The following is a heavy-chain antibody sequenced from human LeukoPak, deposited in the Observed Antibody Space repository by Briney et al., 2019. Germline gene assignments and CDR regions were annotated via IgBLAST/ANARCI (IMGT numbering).Heavy chain of an antibody. CDR3: ARDARDCSSTSCYRSYYYYYGMDV. CDR1: GFTSSSYG. J-gene: IGHJ6*04. CDR2: NK. V-gene: IGHV3-33*08. D-gene: IGHD2-2*01. Sequence: GGSLRLSCAASGFTSSSYGMHWVRQAPGKGLDWVAVNKYYADSMKGRFTISRDNSKNTLYLQMHSLRDEHTAVYYCARDARDCSSTSCYRSYYYYYGMDVWGKGTTVTVST.